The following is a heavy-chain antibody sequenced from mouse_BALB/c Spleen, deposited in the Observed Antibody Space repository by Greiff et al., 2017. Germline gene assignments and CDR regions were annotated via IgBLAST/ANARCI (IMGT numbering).Heavy chain of an antibody. CDR1: GFTFSSYA. V-gene: IGHV5-9-4*01. J-gene: IGHJ3*01. D-gene: IGHD1-1*01. CDR3: ASYGSVFAY. Sequence: EVKLMESGGGLVKPGGSLKLSCAASGFTFSSYAMSWVRQSPEKRLEWVAEISSGGSYTYYPDTVTGRFTISRDNAKNTLYLEMSSLRSEDTAMYYCASYGSVFAYWGQGTLVTVSA. CDR2: ISSGGSYT.